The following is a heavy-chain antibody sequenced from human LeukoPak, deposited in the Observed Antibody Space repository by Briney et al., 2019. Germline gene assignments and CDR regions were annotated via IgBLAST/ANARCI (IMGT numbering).Heavy chain of an antibody. D-gene: IGHD3-22*01. CDR1: GFRFDSFY. Sequence: GGSLRLSCAASGFRFDSFYMGWIRQIPGKGLDYIALISASGAVPYYAESVEGRFTVSRDNAKNSVSLQMNSLSADDTAIYYCARSLIVASEDYWGQGTQVIVSS. CDR2: ISASGAVP. J-gene: IGHJ4*02. V-gene: IGHV3-11*04. CDR3: ARSLIVASEDY.